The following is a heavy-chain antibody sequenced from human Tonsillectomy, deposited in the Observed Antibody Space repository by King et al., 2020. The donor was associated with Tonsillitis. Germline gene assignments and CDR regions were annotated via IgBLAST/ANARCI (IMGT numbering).Heavy chain of an antibody. D-gene: IGHD3-22*01. CDR1: GFSFSGSG. J-gene: IGHJ5*01. Sequence: VQLVESXGGLVQPGGSLKLSCAASGFSFSGSGMHWVRQASGKGLEWVGRIRSKSNSYATMYAAAVKGRFTISRDDSKNMAYLQMNSLKTEDTAIYYFXXPGDXSGYYXSWGXGTLVTVSS. CDR2: IRSKSNSYAT. V-gene: IGHV3-73*01. CDR3: XXPGDXSGYYXS.